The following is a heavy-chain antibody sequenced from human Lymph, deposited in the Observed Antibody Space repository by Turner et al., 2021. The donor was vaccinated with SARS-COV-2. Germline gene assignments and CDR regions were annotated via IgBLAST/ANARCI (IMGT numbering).Heavy chain of an antibody. V-gene: IGHV1-69*10. CDR1: GCTFSSYA. CDR3: ARDSPYCSSTSCYDP. CDR2: IIPILAIA. Sequence: QVQLVQSGAEVKTPGPSVRVSCKASGCTFSSYAISWVRQAPGQGLGWMGGIIPILAIANYAQKFQGRVTITADKSTSTAYMELSSLRSEDTAVYYCARDSPYCSSTSCYDPWGQGTLVTVSS. D-gene: IGHD2-2*01. J-gene: IGHJ5*02.